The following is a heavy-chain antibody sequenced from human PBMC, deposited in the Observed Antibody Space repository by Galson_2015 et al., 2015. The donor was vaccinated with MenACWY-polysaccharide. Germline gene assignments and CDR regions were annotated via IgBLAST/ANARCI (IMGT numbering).Heavy chain of an antibody. CDR1: GDSVSGNSVA. CDR2: TYFRSKWYS. CDR3: AGGLAVTGYYFDY. Sequence: ISGDSVSGNSVAWNWIRQSPSRGLEWLGRTYFRSKWYSDYAESVKSRISINADTSKNQFSLQLNSVTPEDAAVYYCAGGLAVTGYYFDYWGQGTLVTVSS. D-gene: IGHD6-19*01. V-gene: IGHV6-1*01. J-gene: IGHJ4*02.